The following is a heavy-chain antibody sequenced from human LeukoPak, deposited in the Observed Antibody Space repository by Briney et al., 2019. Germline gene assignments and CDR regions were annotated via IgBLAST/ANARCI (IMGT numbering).Heavy chain of an antibody. Sequence: GGSLRLSCSASGFAFSGFAMGWVRQAPGKGLGWVSSISGSGGNTYYADSVEGRFTISRDNSKNTLYLQMNSLRAEDTALYYCARGRGGDYVPSRFDYWGQGTLVTVSS. CDR1: GFAFSGFA. CDR2: ISGSGGNT. V-gene: IGHV3-23*01. CDR3: ARGRGGDYVPSRFDY. D-gene: IGHD4-17*01. J-gene: IGHJ4*02.